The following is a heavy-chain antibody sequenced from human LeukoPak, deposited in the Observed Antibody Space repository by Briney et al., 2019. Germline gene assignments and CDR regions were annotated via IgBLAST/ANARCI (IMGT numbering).Heavy chain of an antibody. CDR3: ATAGAAAGKYFYFGMAV. D-gene: IGHD6-13*01. CDR1: GYTLTKLS. Sequence: GASVPVSRKDSGYTLTKLSMHWVRQAPEKGLEWMGGFDPEDGETIYAQKFQGRVTLTEDTDTAYMELSSLRSEDTAVYYCATAGAAAGKYFYFGMAVWG. V-gene: IGHV1-24*01. J-gene: IGHJ6*02. CDR2: FDPEDGET.